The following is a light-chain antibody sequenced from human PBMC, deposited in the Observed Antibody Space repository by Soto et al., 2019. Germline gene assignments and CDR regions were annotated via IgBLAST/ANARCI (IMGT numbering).Light chain of an antibody. Sequence: QALLAQPPSVSGGPRARGTISCTGGGSNIGGSFGGKWEQQIPGTAPKLLTFRDTHRPSGIPNRFSGPRSGTSASLAIFGLQPGDEADYYCQSFDNSLNGYVFVTGTKVTVL. CDR1: GSNIGGSFG. V-gene: IGLV1-40*01. CDR2: RDT. J-gene: IGLJ1*01. CDR3: QSFDNSLNGYV.